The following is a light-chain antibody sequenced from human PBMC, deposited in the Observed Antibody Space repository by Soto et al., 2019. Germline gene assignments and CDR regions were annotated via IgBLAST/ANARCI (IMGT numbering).Light chain of an antibody. J-gene: IGLJ1*01. CDR1: TGAVTSGYY. V-gene: IGLV7-43*01. CDR3: LLLHCWSFG. Sequence: QAVVTQEPSLTVSPGGTVTLTCASSTGAVTSGYYPHWVQQKPGQAPRTLIYSTTNKHSWTPARFSGSLLGGKAALTLSGGQAEGEGYLYLLLLHCWSFGLGAGTKVTVL. CDR2: STT.